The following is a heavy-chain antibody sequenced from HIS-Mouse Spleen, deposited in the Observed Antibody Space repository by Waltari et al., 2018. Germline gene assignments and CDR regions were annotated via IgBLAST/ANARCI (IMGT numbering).Heavy chain of an antibody. CDR3: AREIPYSSSWYDWYFDL. Sequence: QLQLQESGPGLVKPSETLSLTCTVSGGPISSISYSWVWMRQPPGKGREWIGSIYYSGSTYYNPSLKSRVTISVDTSKNQFSLKLSSVTAADTAVYYCAREIPYSSSWYDWYFDLWGRGTLVTVSS. CDR1: GGPISSISYS. D-gene: IGHD6-13*01. CDR2: IYYSGST. V-gene: IGHV4-39*07. J-gene: IGHJ2*01.